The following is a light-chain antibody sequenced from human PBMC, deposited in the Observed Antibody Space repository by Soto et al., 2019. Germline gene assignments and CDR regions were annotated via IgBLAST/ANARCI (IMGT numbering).Light chain of an antibody. CDR1: QSISSW. Sequence: DIQMTQSPSTLSASVGDRVTITCRASQSISSWVAWYQQKPGKAPKLLIYKASSLKSGVPSRFSGSGSGTEFTLTTSSLQPDDFATYYCQQYSSYSDTFGQGTKVEIK. V-gene: IGKV1-5*03. CDR3: QQYSSYSDT. CDR2: KAS. J-gene: IGKJ1*01.